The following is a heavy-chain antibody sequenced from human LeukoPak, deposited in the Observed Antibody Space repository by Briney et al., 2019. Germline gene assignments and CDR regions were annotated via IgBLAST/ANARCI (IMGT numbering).Heavy chain of an antibody. CDR3: ARGGAYSGSRLN. J-gene: IGHJ4*02. CDR2: ISSSSSYI. D-gene: IGHD1-26*01. CDR1: GFTFSSYS. Sequence: GGSLRLSCAASGFTFSSYSMNWVRHAPGKGLEWVSSISSSSSYIYYAESVKGRFTISRDNAKNSLYLQMNSLRAEDTAVYYWARGGAYSGSRLNWGQGTLVTVSS. V-gene: IGHV3-21*01.